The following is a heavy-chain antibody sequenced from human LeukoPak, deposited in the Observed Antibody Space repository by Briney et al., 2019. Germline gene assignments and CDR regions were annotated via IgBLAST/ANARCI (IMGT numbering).Heavy chain of an antibody. J-gene: IGHJ4*02. Sequence: PRGSLRLSCAASGFTFSSYSMNWVRQAPGKGLEWVSSISSTSSYIYYADSVKGRFTVSRDNAKNSLFLQMNSLRVEDTAVYFCAYTYSWGQGTLVTVSS. CDR1: GFTFSSYS. CDR3: AYTYS. CDR2: ISSTSSYI. V-gene: IGHV3-21*01. D-gene: IGHD3-16*01.